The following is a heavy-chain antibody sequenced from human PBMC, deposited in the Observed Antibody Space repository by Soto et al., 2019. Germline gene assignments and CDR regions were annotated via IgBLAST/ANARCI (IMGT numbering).Heavy chain of an antibody. V-gene: IGHV1-69*12. CDR3: TRGLGLCSSKICHDALYV. CDR1: GGSFGRYT. J-gene: IGHJ3*01. D-gene: IGHD3-10*02. CDR2: IIPLFGAT. Sequence: QFQLVQSGAEVRKAGSSVKVSCEASGGSFGRYTISWVRQAPGQGLEWLVEIIPLFGATNYAQSFQDRIRITADDSTSTAYMELSRLKSEDTAVYYCTRGLGLCSSKICHDALYVWGRGTLVTVSS.